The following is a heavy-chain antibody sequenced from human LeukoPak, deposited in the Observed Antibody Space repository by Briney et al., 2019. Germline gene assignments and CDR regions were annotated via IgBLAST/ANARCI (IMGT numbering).Heavy chain of an antibody. J-gene: IGHJ4*02. D-gene: IGHD6-19*01. V-gene: IGHV3-21*01. Sequence: PGGSLRLSCAASGFPFSRYSMNWVRQAPGKGLEWVSSIISSSSYIYYADSVKGRFTISRDNAKNSLYLQMNSLRAEDTAVYYCARDTEQQWLGSNDYWGQGTLVTVSS. CDR2: IISSSSYI. CDR3: ARDTEQQWLGSNDY. CDR1: GFPFSRYS.